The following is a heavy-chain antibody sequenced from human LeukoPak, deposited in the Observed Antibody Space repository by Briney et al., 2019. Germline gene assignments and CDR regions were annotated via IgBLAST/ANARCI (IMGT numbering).Heavy chain of an antibody. D-gene: IGHD5-18*01. CDR2: IDWDDAK. CDR3: ARENNYGYDY. CDR1: GFSLSTSGMY. V-gene: IGHV2-70*11. J-gene: IGHJ4*02. Sequence: SGPTLVNPTRTLTLTCTCSGFSLSTSGMYVSWIRQPPGKALEWPARIDWDDAKYYSTSLKTRLTISKDTSKNQVVLTMTNMDPVDTATYYCARENNYGYDYWGQGTLVTVSS.